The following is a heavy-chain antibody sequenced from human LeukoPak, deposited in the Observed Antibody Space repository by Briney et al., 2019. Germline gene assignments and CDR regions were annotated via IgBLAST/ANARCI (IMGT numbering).Heavy chain of an antibody. CDR2: LSGSGITT. V-gene: IGHV3-23*01. CDR1: GFTFSNSA. CDR3: AKGIYSSGWSYFDY. J-gene: IGHJ4*01. Sequence: GGSLRLSCAASGFTFSNSAMSWVRQAPGKGLEWVSTLSGSGITTYYADSVKARFTISRDNSKNTLHLQMNSLRAEDTAVYYCAKGIYSSGWSYFDYWGHGTLVTVSS. D-gene: IGHD6-19*01.